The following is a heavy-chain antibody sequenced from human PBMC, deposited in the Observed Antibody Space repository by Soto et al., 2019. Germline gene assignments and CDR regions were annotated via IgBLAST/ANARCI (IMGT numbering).Heavy chain of an antibody. Sequence: QVQLVQSGAEVKQPGASVKVSCKSSGYTFTHSTMQWVRQAPGQGLEWLGWINTGAGDTGFSQKYQGRVSITMDTAASTTYVELSSLISDDAAVYYCARQGDSRVLRDTFDIWGQGTLVTVAS. CDR3: ARQGDSRVLRDTFDI. V-gene: IGHV1-3*04. CDR1: GYTFTHST. D-gene: IGHD2-8*01. CDR2: INTGAGDT. J-gene: IGHJ3*02.